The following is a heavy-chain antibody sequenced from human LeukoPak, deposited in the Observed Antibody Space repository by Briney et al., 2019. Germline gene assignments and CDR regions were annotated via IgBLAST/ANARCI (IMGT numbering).Heavy chain of an antibody. CDR3: AKPVGKYSSSWYSLGY. J-gene: IGHJ4*02. V-gene: IGHV3-30*18. CDR2: ISYDGSNK. Sequence: PGGSLRLSCAASGFTFSSYGMHWVRQAPGKGLEWGAVISYDGSNKYYADSVKGRFTISRDNSKNTLYLQMNSLRAEDTAVYYCAKPVGKYSSSWYSLGYWGQGTLVTVSS. CDR1: GFTFSSYG. D-gene: IGHD6-13*01.